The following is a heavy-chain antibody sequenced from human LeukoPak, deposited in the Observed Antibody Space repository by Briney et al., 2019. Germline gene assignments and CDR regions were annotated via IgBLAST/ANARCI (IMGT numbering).Heavy chain of an antibody. CDR2: INPNSGGT. CDR1: GYTFTGYY. V-gene: IGHV1-2*06. D-gene: IGHD7-27*01. Sequence: ASMKVSCKASGYTFTGYYMHWVRQAPGQGLGWMGRINPNSGGTNYAQKFQGRVTMTRDTSISTAYMELSRLRSDDTAVYYCARDWGLGWGALTGGKSDYYYMDVWGKGTTVTVSS. CDR3: ARDWGLGWGALTGGKSDYYYMDV. J-gene: IGHJ6*03.